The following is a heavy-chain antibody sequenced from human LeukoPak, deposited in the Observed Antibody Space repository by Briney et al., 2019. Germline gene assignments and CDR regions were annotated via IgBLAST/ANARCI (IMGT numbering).Heavy chain of an antibody. D-gene: IGHD4-4*01. Sequence: SETLSLTCSVSGGSIISYYWSWIRQPPGKGLEWIGYIYYSGSTYYNPSLKSRVTISVDTSKNQFSLKLSSVTAADTAVYYCAGVVTTVTTLDYWGQGTLVTVSS. CDR1: GGSIISYY. CDR2: IYYSGST. CDR3: AGVVTTVTTLDY. V-gene: IGHV4-59*06. J-gene: IGHJ4*02.